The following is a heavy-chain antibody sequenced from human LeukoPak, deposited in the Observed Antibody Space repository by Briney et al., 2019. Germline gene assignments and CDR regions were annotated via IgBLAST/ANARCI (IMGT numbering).Heavy chain of an antibody. D-gene: IGHD1-20*01. V-gene: IGHV1-18*04. CDR3: ARGPAFHNENDGGDP. J-gene: IGHJ5*02. CDR2: ISGHNGNT. Sequence: ASVKVPCKASGYTFTNYSINWVRQAPGQGLQWMGWISGHNGNTDSVKEFQDRITMTTDTSTNTAYMELRGLRSDDTAVYYCARGPAFHNENDGGDPWGQGTLVIVSS. CDR1: GYTFTNYS.